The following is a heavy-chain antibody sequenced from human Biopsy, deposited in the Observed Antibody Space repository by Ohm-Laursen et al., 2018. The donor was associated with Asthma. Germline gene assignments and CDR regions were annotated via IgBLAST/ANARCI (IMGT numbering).Heavy chain of an antibody. CDR1: GYTVTRYA. CDR2: IIPIFGTP. CDR3: ARSYCGGDCFSPFDY. Sequence: GASVKVSCKASGYTVTRYAINWVRQAPGQGLEWMGGIIPIFGTPSYAQNFQSRLTITADDSTSTVYMELSSLRSEDTAMYYCARSYCGGDCFSPFDYWGQGTLVTVSS. V-gene: IGHV1-69*13. J-gene: IGHJ4*02. D-gene: IGHD2-21*01.